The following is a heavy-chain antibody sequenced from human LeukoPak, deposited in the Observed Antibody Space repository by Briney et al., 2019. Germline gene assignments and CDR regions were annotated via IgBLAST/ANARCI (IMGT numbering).Heavy chain of an antibody. CDR2: IYYSGST. J-gene: IGHJ4*02. Sequence: SETLSLTCTVSGGSISSYYWSRIRQPPGKGLEWIGYIYYSGSTNYNPSLKSRVTISVDTSKNQFSLKLSSVTAADTAVYYCARGLALTAAGLHPLFGYWGQGTLVTVSS. CDR1: GGSISSYY. V-gene: IGHV4-59*01. CDR3: ARGLALTAAGLHPLFGY. D-gene: IGHD6-13*01.